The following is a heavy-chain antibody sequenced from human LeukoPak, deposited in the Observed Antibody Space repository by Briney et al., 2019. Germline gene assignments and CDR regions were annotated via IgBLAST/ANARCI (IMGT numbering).Heavy chain of an antibody. D-gene: IGHD1-14*01. V-gene: IGHV1-8*03. Sequence: ASVKVSCKASGYTFTGYDMNWVRQATGQGLEWMGWMNPNSGNTGYAQKFQGRVTITRNTSISTAYMELSSLRSEDTAVYYCARGGRITKGVGLVHYYYYYYMDVWGKGTTVTVSS. CDR2: MNPNSGNT. CDR3: ARGGRITKGVGLVHYYYYYYMDV. J-gene: IGHJ6*03. CDR1: GYTFTGYD.